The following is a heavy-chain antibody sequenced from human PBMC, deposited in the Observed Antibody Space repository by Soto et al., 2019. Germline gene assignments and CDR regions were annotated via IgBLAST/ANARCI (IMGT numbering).Heavy chain of an antibody. CDR3: VRHKKPDYGDYAWFDP. CDR2: IYPDDSDT. CDR1: GYKFTNYW. Sequence: PGESLKISCKASGYKFTNYWISWVRQMPGKGLEWMGIIYPDDSDTRYSPSFQGQVTISADKSVSSVYLQWSSLQASDTAMYYCVRHKKPDYGDYAWFDPWGQGTLVTVSS. V-gene: IGHV5-51*01. J-gene: IGHJ5*02. D-gene: IGHD4-17*01.